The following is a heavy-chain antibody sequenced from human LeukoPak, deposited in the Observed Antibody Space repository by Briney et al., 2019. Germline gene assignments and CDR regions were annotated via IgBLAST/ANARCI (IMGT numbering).Heavy chain of an antibody. CDR2: ISDSGANT. D-gene: IGHD1-7*01. CDR1: GFTFSNYA. CDR3: ARTDLLNWNYVVNYYYGMDV. J-gene: IGHJ6*02. V-gene: IGHV3-21*01. Sequence: PGGSLRLSCAASGFTFSNYALNWVRQAPGKGLEWVSTISDSGANTYYADSVKGRFTISRDNATNSLYLQMNSLRAEDTAVYYCARTDLLNWNYVVNYYYGMDVWGQGTTVTVSS.